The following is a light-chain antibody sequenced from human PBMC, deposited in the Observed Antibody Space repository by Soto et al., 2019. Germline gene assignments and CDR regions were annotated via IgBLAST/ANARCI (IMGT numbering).Light chain of an antibody. CDR2: DAS. Sequence: EIVLTQSPATLSLSPGERATLSCRASQSVSSYFAWYKQKPGQAPRLLIYDASNRATGIPARFSGSGSGTDFTLTISSLEPEDFAVYYCQQRGNWPLTFGQGTKVDIK. V-gene: IGKV3-11*01. CDR1: QSVSSY. J-gene: IGKJ1*01. CDR3: QQRGNWPLT.